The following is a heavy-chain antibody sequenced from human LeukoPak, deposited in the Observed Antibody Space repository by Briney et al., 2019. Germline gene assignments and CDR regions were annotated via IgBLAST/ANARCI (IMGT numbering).Heavy chain of an antibody. CDR2: MSGDGKTI. Sequence: PGGSLRLSCSASGFTFSTYSMTWVRQTPGKGLEWISYMSGDGKTIYYADSVKGRFTISRDNAKNSLYLQMNSLRAEDTAVYYCARGLYDSSGSYHFDYWGQGTLVTVSS. CDR1: GFTFSTYS. CDR3: ARGLYDSSGSYHFDY. V-gene: IGHV3-48*04. D-gene: IGHD3-22*01. J-gene: IGHJ4*02.